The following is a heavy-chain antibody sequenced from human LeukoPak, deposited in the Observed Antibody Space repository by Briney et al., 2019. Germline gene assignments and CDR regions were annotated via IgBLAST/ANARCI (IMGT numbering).Heavy chain of an antibody. CDR2: ISGSGGST. Sequence: PGGSLRLSCAASGFTFNSYAMSWVRQTPGKGLEWVSTISGSGGSTFYADSVKGRFTISRDNPKNTVDLQMNSLRAEDTAVYYCVKVSSNYYGSGSYQTLDYWGQGTLVTVSS. CDR1: GFTFNSYA. J-gene: IGHJ4*02. D-gene: IGHD3-10*01. V-gene: IGHV3-23*01. CDR3: VKVSSNYYGSGSYQTLDY.